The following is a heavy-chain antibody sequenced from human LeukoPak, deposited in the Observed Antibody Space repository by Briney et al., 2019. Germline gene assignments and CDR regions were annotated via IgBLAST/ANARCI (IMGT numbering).Heavy chain of an antibody. J-gene: IGHJ4*02. CDR1: GFTFSSYS. CDR2: ISYDGSNK. CDR3: ARSRTRFDY. D-gene: IGHD1-14*01. Sequence: PGGSLRLSCAASGFTFSSYSMNWVRQAPGKGLEWVAVISYDGSNKYYADSVKGRFTISRDNSKSTLYLQMNSLRAEDTAVYYCARSRTRFDYWGQGTLVTVSS. V-gene: IGHV3-30*03.